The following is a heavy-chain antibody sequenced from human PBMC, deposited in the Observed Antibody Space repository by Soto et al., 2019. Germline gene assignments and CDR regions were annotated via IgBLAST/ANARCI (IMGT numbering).Heavy chain of an antibody. CDR1: GFTFSSYG. CDR3: AKDLVVVASTVGYYYGMDV. V-gene: IGHV3-30*18. CDR2: ISYDGSNK. Sequence: GGSLRLSCAASGFTFSSYGIHWFGHAPCKGLEWVAVISYDGSNKYYADSVKGRFTISRDNSKNTLYLQMNSLRAEDTAVYYCAKDLVVVASTVGYYYGMDVWGQGTTVTVS. D-gene: IGHD2-15*01. J-gene: IGHJ6*02.